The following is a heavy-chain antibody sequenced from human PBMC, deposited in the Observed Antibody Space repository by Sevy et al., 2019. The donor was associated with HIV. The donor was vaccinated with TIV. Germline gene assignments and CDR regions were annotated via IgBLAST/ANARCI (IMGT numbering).Heavy chain of an antibody. CDR2: VNTASGDT. D-gene: IGHD2-15*01. CDR3: ARDFCSGGSCYSAFVY. J-gene: IGHJ4*02. V-gene: IGHV1-3*04. Sequence: ASVKVSCRGSGYTFNNYIIYWVGQAPAQSLEGMGWVNTASGDTKYSQKFQGRLIITTDTSARTVYMELNSLRSEDTAFYFCARDFCSGGSCYSAFVYWGQGTLVTVSS. CDR1: GYTFNNYI.